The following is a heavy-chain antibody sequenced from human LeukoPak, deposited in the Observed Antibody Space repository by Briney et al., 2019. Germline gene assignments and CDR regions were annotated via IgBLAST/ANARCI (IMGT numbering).Heavy chain of an antibody. D-gene: IGHD3-22*01. CDR1: GGTFSSYA. J-gene: IGHJ4*02. Sequence: ASVKVSCKASGGTFSSYAISWVRQAPGQGLEWMGGIIPIFGTANYAQKFQGRVTITAGESTSTAYMELSSLRSEDTAVYYCAGGNYDPSFDYWGQGTLVTVSS. CDR2: IIPIFGTA. CDR3: AGGNYDPSFDY. V-gene: IGHV1-69*01.